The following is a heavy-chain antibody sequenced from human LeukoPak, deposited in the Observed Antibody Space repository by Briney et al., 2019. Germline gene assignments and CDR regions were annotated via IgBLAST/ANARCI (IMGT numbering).Heavy chain of an antibody. J-gene: IGHJ5*01. CDR2: INHSGST. Sequence: SQTLSLTCAVYGPSFSGYYWNWIRQSPGKGLEWLGEINHSGSTNYNPSLKSRVTISIDTSKSQFSLKLSSVTAADTAVYYCARVRTGNSGRPRFDSWGQGTLVTVSS. D-gene: IGHD2/OR15-2a*01. CDR3: ARVRTGNSGRPRFDS. V-gene: IGHV4-34*01. CDR1: GPSFSGYY.